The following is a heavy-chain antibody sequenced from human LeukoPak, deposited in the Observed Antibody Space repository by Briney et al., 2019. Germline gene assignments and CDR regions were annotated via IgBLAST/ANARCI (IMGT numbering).Heavy chain of an antibody. Sequence: SVKVSCKASGGTFSSYAISWVRQAPGQGLEWMGGIIPIFGTANYAQKFQGRVTITADESTSTAYMELSSLRSEDTAVYYCARGSYYDSSGYYYFDYWGQGTLVTVSS. V-gene: IGHV1-69*13. CDR3: ARGSYYDSSGYYYFDY. CDR1: GGTFSSYA. CDR2: IIPIFGTA. J-gene: IGHJ4*02. D-gene: IGHD3-22*01.